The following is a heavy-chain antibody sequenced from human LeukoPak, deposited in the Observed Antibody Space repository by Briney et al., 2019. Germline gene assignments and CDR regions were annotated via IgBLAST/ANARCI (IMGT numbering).Heavy chain of an antibody. CDR3: TTDPLLWFGTTFPDY. V-gene: IGHV3-15*01. CDR2: IKSKTDGGTT. CDR1: GFTFSSYA. J-gene: IGHJ4*02. Sequence: GGSLRLSCAASGFTFSSYAMSWVRQAPGKGLEWVGRIKSKTDGGTTDYAAPVKGRFTISRDDSKNTLYLQMNSLKTEDTAVYYCTTDPLLWFGTTFPDYWGQGTLVTVSS. D-gene: IGHD3-10*01.